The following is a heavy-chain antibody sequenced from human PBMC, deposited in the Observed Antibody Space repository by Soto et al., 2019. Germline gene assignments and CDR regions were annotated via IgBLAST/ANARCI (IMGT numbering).Heavy chain of an antibody. CDR3: ASLPAVSGSLAWFDP. CDR1: GASIRTSY. CDR2: IYHSGTT. Sequence: QVQLQESGPGLVRPSETLSLTCTVSGASIRTSYWTWIRQPPGKGLEWIAYIYHSGTTNYSPSLKSRATTSADTSKNQLSVTLNSVTAADTAVYYCASLPAVSGSLAWFDPWGQGTLVIVSS. V-gene: IGHV4-59*08. D-gene: IGHD3-10*01. J-gene: IGHJ5*02.